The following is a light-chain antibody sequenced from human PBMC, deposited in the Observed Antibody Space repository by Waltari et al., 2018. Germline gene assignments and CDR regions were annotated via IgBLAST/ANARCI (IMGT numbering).Light chain of an antibody. CDR1: QSISSW. V-gene: IGKV1-5*03. J-gene: IGKJ5*01. Sequence: DIQRTLPPYTLSASVGDRVTTTCRASQSISSWLAWYQQKPGKAPKLLIYKASSLESGVPSRFSGSGSGTEFTLTISSLQPDDFATYYCQQYNSYSITFGQGTRLEIK. CDR2: KAS. CDR3: QQYNSYSIT.